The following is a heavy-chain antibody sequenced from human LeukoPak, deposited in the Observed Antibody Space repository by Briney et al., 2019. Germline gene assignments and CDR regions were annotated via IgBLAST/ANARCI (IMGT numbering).Heavy chain of an antibody. CDR3: ASSHTAMVFGY. CDR2: ISAYNGNT. CDR1: GYTFTSYG. V-gene: IGHV1-18*01. J-gene: IGHJ4*02. D-gene: IGHD5-18*01. Sequence: ASVKVSCKASGYTFTSYGISWVRQAPGQGLEWMGWISAYNGNTNYAQKLQGRVTMTTDTSTSTAYMELRSLRSEDTAVYYCASSHTAMVFGYWGQGTLVPVSS.